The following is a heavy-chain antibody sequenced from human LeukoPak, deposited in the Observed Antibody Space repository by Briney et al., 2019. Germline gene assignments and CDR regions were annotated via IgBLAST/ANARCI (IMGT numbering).Heavy chain of an antibody. CDR3: ARAKIAVAGFFDF. D-gene: IGHD6-19*01. CDR1: DDSITTYY. Sequence: SETLSLTCTVSDDSITTYYWSWIRQPPGKGLEWIGYIYHSGSRSYNPSLKSRVTISVDTSKSQLSLRLTSVSAADTAVYYCARAKIAVAGFFDFWGQGSLVTDSS. CDR2: IYHSGSR. V-gene: IGHV4-59*01. J-gene: IGHJ4*02.